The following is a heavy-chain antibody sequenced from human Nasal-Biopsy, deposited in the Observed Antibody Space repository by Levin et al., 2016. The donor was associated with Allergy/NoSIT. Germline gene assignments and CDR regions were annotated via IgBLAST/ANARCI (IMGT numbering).Heavy chain of an antibody. CDR3: STGSLD. CDR1: GLDFNDAW. CDR2: IKSVIAGGTT. Sequence: GESLKISCATSGLDFNDAWMTWVRQAPGKGLEWVGHIKSVIAGGTTDYGSPVRGRFTISRDDSKGTSSLQMNSLKIEDTAVYYCSTGSLDWGQGTLVTVSS. V-gene: IGHV3-15*01. D-gene: IGHD6-13*01. J-gene: IGHJ4*02.